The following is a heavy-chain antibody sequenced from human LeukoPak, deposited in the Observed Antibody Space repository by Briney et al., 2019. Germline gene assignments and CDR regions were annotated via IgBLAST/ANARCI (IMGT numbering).Heavy chain of an antibody. Sequence: RTGGSLRLSCAASGFTFSSYSMNWVRQAPGKGLEWVSSISSSSSYIYYADSVKGRFTISRDNAKNSLYLQMNSLRAEDTAVYYCARAGIVVVPAAHRAGNWFDPWGQGTLVTVSS. CDR2: ISSSSSYI. CDR1: GFTFSSYS. CDR3: ARAGIVVVPAAHRAGNWFDP. V-gene: IGHV3-21*01. J-gene: IGHJ5*02. D-gene: IGHD2-2*01.